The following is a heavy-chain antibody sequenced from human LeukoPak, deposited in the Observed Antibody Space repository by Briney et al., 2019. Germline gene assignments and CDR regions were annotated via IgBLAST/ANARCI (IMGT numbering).Heavy chain of an antibody. D-gene: IGHD4-23*01. CDR3: ATGRWVYDY. V-gene: IGHV1-2*02. CDR1: GYTFTGYY. CDR2: INPNSGGT. Sequence: ASVKVSCKASGYTFTGYYMHWVRQAPGQGLEWMGWINPNSGGTNYAQKFQGRVTMTEDTSTDTAYMELSSLRSEDTAVYYCATGRWVYDYWGQGTLVTVSS. J-gene: IGHJ4*02.